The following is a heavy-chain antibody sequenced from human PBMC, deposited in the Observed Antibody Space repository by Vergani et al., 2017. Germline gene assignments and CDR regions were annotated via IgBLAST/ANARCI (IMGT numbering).Heavy chain of an antibody. V-gene: IGHV3-30*02. D-gene: IGHD1-26*01. CDR1: GYTFGHFD. CDR3: AKKGGSLYYYGVDV. J-gene: IGHJ6*02. CDR2: IRYDGSNP. Sequence: QEQLLQSGGGVVQPGGSLRLSCIGSGYTFGHFDMHWVRQAAGKGLAWVAFIRYDGSNPQYIDSVKGRFTISRDNSKETLFLQMNGLRPEDTGTYFCAKKGGSLYYYGVDVWGQGTTITVSS.